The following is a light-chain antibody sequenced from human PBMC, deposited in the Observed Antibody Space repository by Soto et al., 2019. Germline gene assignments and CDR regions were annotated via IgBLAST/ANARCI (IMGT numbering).Light chain of an antibody. CDR3: QQYNNWPPLT. CDR2: GAS. V-gene: IGKV3-15*01. J-gene: IGKJ4*01. Sequence: EIVMTQSPATLSVSPGERATLSCRASQSVGRNLARYQQKPGQAPRLLIYGASTRATGIPARFSGSGSGTEFNLTISSLQSEDFAIYSCQQYNNWPPLTFGGGTKVEI. CDR1: QSVGRN.